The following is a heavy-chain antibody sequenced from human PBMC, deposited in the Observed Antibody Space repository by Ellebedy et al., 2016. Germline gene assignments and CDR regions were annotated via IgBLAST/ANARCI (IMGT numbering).Heavy chain of an antibody. CDR2: INQDGSDI. J-gene: IGHJ4*02. V-gene: IGHV3-7*03. Sequence: GESLKISCVASGFTFSRYWMSWVRQAPGKGLEWVASINQDGSDIYSVDSLKGRFTISRDNAKNSLYLQMNSLSTEDTAVYYCARNSNWGQGTLITVSS. CDR3: ARNSN. CDR1: GFTFSRYW.